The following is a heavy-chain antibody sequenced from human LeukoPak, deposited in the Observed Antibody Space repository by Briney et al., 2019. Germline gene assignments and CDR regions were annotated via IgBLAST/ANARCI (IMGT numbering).Heavy chain of an antibody. J-gene: IGHJ4*02. CDR1: GGTFSSYA. D-gene: IGHD2-21*02. CDR3: ARDKVYCGGDCYSTYYFDY. CDR2: IIPIFGTA. Sequence: SVKVSCKASGGTFSSYAISWVRQAPGQGLEWMGRIIPIFGTANYAQKFQGRVTITTDESTSTAYMKLSSLRSEDTAVYYCARDKVYCGGDCYSTYYFDYWGQGTLVTVSS. V-gene: IGHV1-69*05.